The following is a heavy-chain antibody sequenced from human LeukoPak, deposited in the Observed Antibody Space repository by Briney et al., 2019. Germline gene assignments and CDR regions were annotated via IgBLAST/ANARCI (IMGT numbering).Heavy chain of an antibody. Sequence: SVKVSCKASGCTFSSYASSWVRQAPGQGLDWMGRIIPIFGTANYAQKFQGRVTITTDESTSKAYMELSSLRSEDTAVYYCARDAGYCSGGNCYYYYYYMDVWGKGTTVTVSS. J-gene: IGHJ6*03. CDR2: IIPIFGTA. CDR3: ARDAGYCSGGNCYYYYYYMDV. CDR1: GCTFSSYA. D-gene: IGHD2-15*01. V-gene: IGHV1-69*05.